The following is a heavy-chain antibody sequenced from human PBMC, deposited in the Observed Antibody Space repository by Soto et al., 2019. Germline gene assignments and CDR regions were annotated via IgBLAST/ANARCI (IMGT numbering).Heavy chain of an antibody. J-gene: IGHJ4*02. CDR1: GESISHFY. CDR2: IYDGGSA. Sequence: SVTISLTCTVSGESISHFYWRWIRQSPGKGLEWIGYIYDGGSANYNPSLKSRVTISVDTSKNQFSLKLRSVTAADTAVYYCARYKGSFYDTTGWVFDYWGQGALVTVSS. CDR3: ARYKGSFYDTTGWVFDY. D-gene: IGHD3-22*01. V-gene: IGHV4-59*01.